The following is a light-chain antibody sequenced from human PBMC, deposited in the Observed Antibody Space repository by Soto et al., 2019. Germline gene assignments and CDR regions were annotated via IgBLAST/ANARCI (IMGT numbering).Light chain of an antibody. Sequence: EIVLTQSPGTLASTPGEKATLSCRASQRVNSTYLAWYQQRRGQAPRLLIYGAANRATGIPDRFSARGSGTDFTLTISRLEPEDFTVYYCQQYGSLPTTFGPGTKVDIK. CDR2: GAA. V-gene: IGKV3-20*01. CDR3: QQYGSLPTT. CDR1: QRVNSTY. J-gene: IGKJ3*01.